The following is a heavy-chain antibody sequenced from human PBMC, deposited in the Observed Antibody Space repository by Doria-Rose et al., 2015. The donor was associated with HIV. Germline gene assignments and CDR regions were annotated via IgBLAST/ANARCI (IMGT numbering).Heavy chain of an antibody. CDR1: GYIFINRD. CDR3: ARGDSSGLYSFDY. V-gene: IGHV1-8*02. Sequence: QVQLVQSGAEVKKPGASVKVSCKASGYIFINRDIHWVRQAPGQGLEWMGWMNPNSGNTGYAQRLQDRVTMTWNTSINTAYMELSSLRSEDTAVYYCARGDSSGLYSFDYWGQGSLVTVSS. J-gene: IGHJ4*02. CDR2: MNPNSGNT. D-gene: IGHD3-22*01.